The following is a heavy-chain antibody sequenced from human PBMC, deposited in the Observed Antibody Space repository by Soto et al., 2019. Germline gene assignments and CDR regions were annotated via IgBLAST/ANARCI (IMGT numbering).Heavy chain of an antibody. CDR2: ISYDGSNK. V-gene: IGHV3-30*18. J-gene: IGHJ6*02. CDR3: AKPLGYCTNGVCYRPSYYYYGMDV. CDR1: GFTFSSYG. D-gene: IGHD2-8*01. Sequence: GGSLRLSCAASGFTFSSYGMHWVRQAPGKGLEWVAVISYDGSNKYYADSVKGRFTISRDNSKNTLYLQMNSLRAEDKAVYYCAKPLGYCTNGVCYRPSYYYYGMDVWGQGTTVTVSS.